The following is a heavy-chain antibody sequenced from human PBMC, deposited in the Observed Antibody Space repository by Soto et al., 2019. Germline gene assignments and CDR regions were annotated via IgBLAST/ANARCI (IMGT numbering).Heavy chain of an antibody. CDR3: ARGLITIVGPTRRCDRNWFDP. CDR2: IYYSGST. D-gene: IGHD3-3*01. V-gene: IGHV4-59*01. Sequence: PSETLSLTCTVSGGSISSYYWSWIRQPPGKGLEWIGYIYYSGSTNYNPSLKSRVTISVDTSKNQFSLKLSSVTAADTAVYYCARGLITIVGPTRRCDRNWFDPWGQGTRVTVSS. J-gene: IGHJ5*02. CDR1: GGSISSYY.